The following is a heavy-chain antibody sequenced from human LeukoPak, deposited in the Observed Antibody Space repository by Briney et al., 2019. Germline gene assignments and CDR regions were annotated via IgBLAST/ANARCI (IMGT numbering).Heavy chain of an antibody. CDR3: AKDAGSRATMIVVVQH. V-gene: IGHV3-23*01. Sequence: PGGSLRLSCVTSGFTFSSHWMFWVRQAPGKGLEWVSAISGSGGSTYYADSVKGRFTISRDNSKNTLYLQMNSLRAEDTAVYYCAKDAGSRATMIVVVQHWGQGTLVTVSS. J-gene: IGHJ1*01. CDR2: ISGSGGST. CDR1: GFTFSSHW. D-gene: IGHD3-22*01.